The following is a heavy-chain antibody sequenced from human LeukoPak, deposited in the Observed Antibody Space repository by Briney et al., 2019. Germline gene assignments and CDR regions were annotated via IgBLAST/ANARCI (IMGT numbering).Heavy chain of an antibody. CDR3: ARGTYSSCFDY. V-gene: IGHV5-51*01. Sequence: GESLKISCKGSGYTFTNYWIGWVRQMPGKGLEFMGIVYPGDSDTRYSPSFQGQVTISADKSISTAYLQWSSLKASDTAIYYCARGTYSSCFDYWGQGTLVTVSS. D-gene: IGHD5-12*01. CDR2: VYPGDSDT. J-gene: IGHJ4*02. CDR1: GYTFTNYW.